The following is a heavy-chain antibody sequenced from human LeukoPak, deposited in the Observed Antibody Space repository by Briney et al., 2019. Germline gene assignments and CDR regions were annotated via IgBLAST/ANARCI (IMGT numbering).Heavy chain of an antibody. J-gene: IGHJ4*02. Sequence: SETLSLTCTVSGGSISSYYWNWIRQPPGKGLEWIGNIYSSGSTNYNPSLKSRVTISVDTSKNQFSLKLSSVTAADTAVYYCARGSYYYDSSRPLDYWGQGTLVTVSS. V-gene: IGHV4-59*01. CDR1: GGSISSYY. CDR2: IYSSGST. D-gene: IGHD3-22*01. CDR3: ARGSYYYDSSRPLDY.